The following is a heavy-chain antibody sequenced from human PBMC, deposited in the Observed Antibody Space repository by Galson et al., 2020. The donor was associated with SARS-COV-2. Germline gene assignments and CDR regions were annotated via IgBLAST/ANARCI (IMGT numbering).Heavy chain of an antibody. CDR1: GFTFSSYT. J-gene: IGHJ4*02. V-gene: IGHV3-48*04. CDR3: ARERLEY. Sequence: GGSLRLSCAASGFTFSSYTMNWVRQAPVKGLELVAYIRSSSGTIYYADSVKGRFTISRDNAKNSLYLQLNSLRVEDTAVYYCARERLEYRGQGTLVTVSS. CDR2: IRSSSGTI. D-gene: IGHD1-1*01.